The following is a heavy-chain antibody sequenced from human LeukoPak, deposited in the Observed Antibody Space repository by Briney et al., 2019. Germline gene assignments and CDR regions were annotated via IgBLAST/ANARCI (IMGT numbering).Heavy chain of an antibody. Sequence: SQTLSLTCAISGDSVSSNSVTWNWIRQSPSRGLEWLGRTYYRSTWYNDYAVSVRGQIAVNPDTSKNQFSLHLNSVTPEDTAVYYCARRLTQYDCFDPWGQGILVTVSS. V-gene: IGHV6-1*01. CDR3: ARRLTQYDCFDP. CDR2: TYYRSTWYN. CDR1: GDSVSSNSVT. J-gene: IGHJ5*02. D-gene: IGHD2-2*01.